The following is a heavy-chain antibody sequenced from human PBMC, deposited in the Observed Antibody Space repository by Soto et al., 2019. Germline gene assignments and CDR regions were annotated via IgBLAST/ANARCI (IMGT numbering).Heavy chain of an antibody. D-gene: IGHD6-13*01. CDR1: GFTFSSYA. V-gene: IGHV3-23*01. Sequence: GGSLRLSCAASGFTFSSYAMSWVRQAPGKGLEWVSAISGSGGSTYYADSVKGRFTISRDNTKNTLYLQMNSLRAEDAAVYYCAKVNQQLVLSQAFDIWGQGTMVTVSS. CDR2: ISGSGGST. J-gene: IGHJ3*02. CDR3: AKVNQQLVLSQAFDI.